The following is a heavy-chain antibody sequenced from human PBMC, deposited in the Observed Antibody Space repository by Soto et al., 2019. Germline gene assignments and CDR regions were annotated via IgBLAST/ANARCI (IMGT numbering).Heavy chain of an antibody. CDR1: GFTFSSYS. Sequence: EVQLVESGGGLVQPGGSLRLSCAASGFTFSSYSMNWVRQAPGKGLEWVSYISSSSSTIYYADSVKGRFTISRDNAKNSLYRQMNSLRDEDTAVYYCARSLVMGCSYGYFDYWGQGTLVTVSS. D-gene: IGHD5-18*01. CDR2: ISSSSSTI. CDR3: ARSLVMGCSYGYFDY. V-gene: IGHV3-48*02. J-gene: IGHJ4*02.